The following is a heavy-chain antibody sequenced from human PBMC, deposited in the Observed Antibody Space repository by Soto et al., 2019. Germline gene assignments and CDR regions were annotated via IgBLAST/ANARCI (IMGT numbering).Heavy chain of an antibody. D-gene: IGHD3-22*01. Sequence: GASVKVSCKASGGTFSSYAISWVRQAPGQGLEWMGGIIPIFGTANYAQKFQGRVTITADESTSTAHMELSSLRSEDTAVYYCARNYYDSSGPDAFDIWGQGTMVTVSS. V-gene: IGHV1-69*13. J-gene: IGHJ3*02. CDR2: IIPIFGTA. CDR3: ARNYYDSSGPDAFDI. CDR1: GGTFSSYA.